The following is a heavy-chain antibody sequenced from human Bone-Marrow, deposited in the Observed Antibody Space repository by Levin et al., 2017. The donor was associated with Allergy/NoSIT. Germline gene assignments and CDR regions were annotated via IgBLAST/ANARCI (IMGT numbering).Heavy chain of an antibody. CDR1: GFSFNNYD. V-gene: IGHV3-48*02. J-gene: IGHJ4*02. CDR3: ARDDVASGTDPTFDY. Sequence: GGSLRLSCAASGFSFNNYDMNWVRQAPGKGLECVSYISSSSTTIYYADSVEGRFTISRDNAKNSLYLQMNSLRDEDTAVYYCARDDVASGTDPTFDYWGQGTLVTVSS. D-gene: IGHD1-26*01. CDR2: ISSSSTTI.